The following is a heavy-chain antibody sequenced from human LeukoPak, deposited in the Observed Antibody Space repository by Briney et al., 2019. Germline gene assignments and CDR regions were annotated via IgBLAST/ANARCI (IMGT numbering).Heavy chain of an antibody. CDR2: ISGSGGST. CDR3: AEPEGGYYDIRPD. CDR1: GFTFSNYA. Sequence: QSGGSLRLSCAASGFTFSNYAMSWVRQAPGKGLEWVSSISGSGGSTYYADSVKGRFTIPRDNSKNTLYLQMNSLRAEDTAVYYCAEPEGGYYDIRPDWGQGTLVTVSS. J-gene: IGHJ4*02. D-gene: IGHD3-22*01. V-gene: IGHV3-23*01.